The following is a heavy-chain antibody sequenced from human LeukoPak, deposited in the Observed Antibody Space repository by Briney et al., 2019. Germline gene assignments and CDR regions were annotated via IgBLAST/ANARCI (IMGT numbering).Heavy chain of an antibody. CDR2: IYYSGST. Sequence: SETLSLTCTVSGGSISSYYWSWIRQPPGKGREGIGYIYYSGSTNYNPSLKSRVTISVDTSKNQFSLKLSSVTAADTAVYYCARVSGTLRYFDWLLYVASRGGAFDIWGQGTMVTVSS. V-gene: IGHV4-59*01. CDR3: ARVSGTLRYFDWLLYVASRGGAFDI. CDR1: GGSISSYY. D-gene: IGHD3-9*01. J-gene: IGHJ3*02.